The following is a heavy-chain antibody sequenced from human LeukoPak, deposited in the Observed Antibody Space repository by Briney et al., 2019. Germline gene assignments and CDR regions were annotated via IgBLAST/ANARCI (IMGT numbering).Heavy chain of an antibody. J-gene: IGHJ3*02. Sequence: GGSLRLSCAASGFTFSSYWMHWVRQAPGKGLVCVSRINSDGSSTSYADSVKGRFTISRDNAKNTLYLQMNSLRAEDTAVYYCASLAYYYDSSGYRAFDIWGQGTMVTVSS. D-gene: IGHD3-22*01. CDR2: INSDGSST. V-gene: IGHV3-74*01. CDR1: GFTFSSYW. CDR3: ASLAYYYDSSGYRAFDI.